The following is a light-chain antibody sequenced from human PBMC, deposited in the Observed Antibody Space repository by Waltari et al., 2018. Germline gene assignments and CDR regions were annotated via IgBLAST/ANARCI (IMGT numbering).Light chain of an antibody. V-gene: IGKV3-15*01. Sequence: EIVMTQSPVILSVSPGDGATLSCRASQNVGSYLAWYQQKPGQPPRLPIFAASTRARDNPARFSGRGSGTEFTLTISSLQSEDFAIYYCQQYNERPPLTFGGGTKVDIK. CDR1: QNVGSY. CDR3: QQYNERPPLT. CDR2: AAS. J-gene: IGKJ4*01.